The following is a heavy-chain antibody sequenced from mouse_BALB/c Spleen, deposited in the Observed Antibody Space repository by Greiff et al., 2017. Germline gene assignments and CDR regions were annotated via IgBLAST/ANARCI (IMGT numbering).Heavy chain of an antibody. V-gene: IGHV1-7*01. CDR2: INPSTGYT. J-gene: IGHJ3*01. CDR3: ARDYYCSSYEGFAY. D-gene: IGHD1-1*01. CDR1: GYTFTSYW. Sequence: VQLQQSGAELAKPGASVKMSCKASGYTFTSYWMHWVKQRPGQGLEWIGYINPSTGYTEYNQKFKDKATLTADKSSSTAYMQLSSLTSEDSAVYYCARDYYCSSYEGFAYWGQGTLVTVSA.